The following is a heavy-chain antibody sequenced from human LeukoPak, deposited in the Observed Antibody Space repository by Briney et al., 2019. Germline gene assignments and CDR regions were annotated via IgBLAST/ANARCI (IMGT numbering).Heavy chain of an antibody. V-gene: IGHV3-23*01. J-gene: IGHJ4*02. CDR1: GFTFSSYA. CDR2: ISGSGGST. Sequence: GGSLRLSCAASGFTFSSYAMSWVRQAPGKGLEWVSAISGSGGSTYYADSVRGRFTISRDNSKNTLYLQMNSLRAEDTAVYYCAKASRITMVRGAFDYWGQGTLVTVSS. CDR3: AKASRITMVRGAFDY. D-gene: IGHD3-10*01.